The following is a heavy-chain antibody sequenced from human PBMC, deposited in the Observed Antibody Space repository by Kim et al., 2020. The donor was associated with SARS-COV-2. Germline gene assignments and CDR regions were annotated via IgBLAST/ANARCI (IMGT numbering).Heavy chain of an antibody. D-gene: IGHD3-3*01. CDR1: GFTFSSYW. CDR3: ARGLRFLEWLRSVGMDV. J-gene: IGHJ6*02. V-gene: IGHV3-74*01. Sequence: GGSLRLSCAASGFTFSSYWMHWVRQAPGKGLVWVSRINSDGSSTSYADSVKGRFTISRDNAKNTLYLQMNSLRAEDTAVYYCARGLRFLEWLRSVGMDVWGQGTTVTVSS. CDR2: INSDGSST.